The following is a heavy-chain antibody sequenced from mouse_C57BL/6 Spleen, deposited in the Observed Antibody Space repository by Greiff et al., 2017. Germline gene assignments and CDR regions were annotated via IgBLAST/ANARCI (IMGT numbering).Heavy chain of an antibody. CDR1: GYTFTNYW. J-gene: IGHJ4*01. V-gene: IGHV1-69*01. CDR3: SRWTTVVAKDAMDY. CDR2: IDPSDSYT. Sequence: QVQLQQPGAELVMPGASVKLSCKASGYTFTNYWMHWVKQRPGQGLEWIGGIDPSDSYTNYNQKFKGKATLTVDKSSSTAYMQLSSLTSEDSAVYYCSRWTTVVAKDAMDYWGQGTSVTVSS. D-gene: IGHD1-1*01.